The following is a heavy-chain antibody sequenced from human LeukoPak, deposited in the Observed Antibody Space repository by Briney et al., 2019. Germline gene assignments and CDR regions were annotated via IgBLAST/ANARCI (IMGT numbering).Heavy chain of an antibody. V-gene: IGHV3-30*18. Sequence: GGSLRLSCAASGFTFSSYGMHWVRQAPGKGLEWVAVISYDGSNKYYADSVKGRFTISRDNSKNTLYLQMNSLRAEDTAVYYCAKGDSHLDYRGQGTLVTVSS. CDR2: ISYDGSNK. CDR1: GFTFSSYG. J-gene: IGHJ4*02. D-gene: IGHD5-18*01. CDR3: AKGDSHLDY.